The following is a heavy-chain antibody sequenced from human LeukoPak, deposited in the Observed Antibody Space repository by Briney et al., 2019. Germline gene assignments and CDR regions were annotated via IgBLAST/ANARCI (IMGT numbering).Heavy chain of an antibody. J-gene: IGHJ4*02. CDR1: GYSFSSYW. V-gene: IGHV3-74*01. CDR2: IDNYGRTT. Sequence: GGSLRLSCAASGYSFSSYWMHWVRQVSGKGLVWVSRIDNYGRTTDYADSVKGRFTISRDNVQNTLYLQMNSLNAEDTAVYYCARDVGGAGSFWGQGTLVTVSS. D-gene: IGHD3-10*01. CDR3: ARDVGGAGSF.